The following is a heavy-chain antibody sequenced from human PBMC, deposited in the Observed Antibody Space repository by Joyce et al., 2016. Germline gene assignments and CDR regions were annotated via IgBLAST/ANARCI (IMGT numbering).Heavy chain of an antibody. Sequence: EVQLVESGGGLIQPGGSLRLSCAASGFSVSDNYVAWGRQAPGKGLEWVSFIYSGGGTNYADSVKGRFTISRDNSKNTLYLQMNSLRVEDTAVYFCARGRYSSSWYFDFWGQGTLVSVSS. J-gene: IGHJ4*02. CDR2: IYSGGGT. V-gene: IGHV3-53*01. D-gene: IGHD6-13*01. CDR3: ARGRYSSSWYFDF. CDR1: GFSVSDNY.